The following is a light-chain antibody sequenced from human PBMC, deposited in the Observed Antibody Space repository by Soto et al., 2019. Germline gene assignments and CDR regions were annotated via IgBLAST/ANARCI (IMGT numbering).Light chain of an antibody. Sequence: ETVLTQSPATLSLSPGERATLSCRASQSVSSYLAWYQQKPGQAPRLLIYDASNRATGIPARFSGSGSGTDFSLTISSLEPEDFAVYYRQQRTNWPPLTFGGGTKVEIK. CDR3: QQRTNWPPLT. V-gene: IGKV3-11*01. CDR1: QSVSSY. CDR2: DAS. J-gene: IGKJ4*01.